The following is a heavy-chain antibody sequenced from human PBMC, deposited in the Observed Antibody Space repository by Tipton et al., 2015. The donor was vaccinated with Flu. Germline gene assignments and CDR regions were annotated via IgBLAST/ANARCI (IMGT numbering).Heavy chain of an antibody. Sequence: SLRLSCTTSGFTFSSFEMNWVRQAPGKGPEWISSVSASGNARYFADSVKGRFTISRDNDRNSFYLQMSSLRAEDTAIYFCARTFASGWREPRYFDYWGQGALVTVSS. V-gene: IGHV3-48*03. CDR2: VSASGNAR. CDR3: ARTFASGWREPRYFDY. J-gene: IGHJ4*02. D-gene: IGHD6-19*01. CDR1: GFTFSSFE.